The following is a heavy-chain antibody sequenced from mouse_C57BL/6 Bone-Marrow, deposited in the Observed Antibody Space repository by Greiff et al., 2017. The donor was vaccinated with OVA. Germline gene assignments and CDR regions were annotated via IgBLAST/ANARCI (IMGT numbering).Heavy chain of an antibody. CDR3: ARLYYGNYCDY. J-gene: IGHJ2*01. D-gene: IGHD2-1*01. V-gene: IGHV1-54*01. Sequence: QVQLQQSGAELVRPGTSVKVSCKASGYAFTNYLIEWVKQRPGQGLEWIGVINPGSGGTNYNEKFKGKATLTADKSSSTAYMQRSSLTSEDSAVYFCARLYYGNYCDYWGQGTTLTVSS. CDR2: INPGSGGT. CDR1: GYAFTNYL.